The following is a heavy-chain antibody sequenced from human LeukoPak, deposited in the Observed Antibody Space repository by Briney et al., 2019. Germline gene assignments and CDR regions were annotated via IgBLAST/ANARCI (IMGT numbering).Heavy chain of an antibody. Sequence: ASVKVSCKASGYTFTNYGMSWVRQAPGQGLEWMGWISAYNGDTGYAEKFQGRLTMTTDTATNTAYMELRSLGSDDTAVYFCARDRLPLSIFRECDFWGQGTLVTVSS. CDR3: ARDRLPLSIFRECDF. J-gene: IGHJ4*02. CDR2: ISAYNGDT. V-gene: IGHV1-18*01. CDR1: GYTFTNYG. D-gene: IGHD3-9*01.